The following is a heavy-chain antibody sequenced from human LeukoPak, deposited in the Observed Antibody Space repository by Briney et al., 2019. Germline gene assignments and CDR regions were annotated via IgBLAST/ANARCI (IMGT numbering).Heavy chain of an antibody. Sequence: GASVKVSCKASGYTLTSYYMHWVRLAPGQGLEWMGIINPSGGSTSYAQKFQGRVTMTRDTTTSTVYMELSSLRSEHTAVYYCARGGAHILLAPYYDSSGGGDYWGQGTLVTVSS. V-gene: IGHV1-46*01. D-gene: IGHD3-22*01. CDR1: GYTLTSYY. CDR2: INPSGGST. CDR3: ARGGAHILLAPYYDSSGGGDY. J-gene: IGHJ4*02.